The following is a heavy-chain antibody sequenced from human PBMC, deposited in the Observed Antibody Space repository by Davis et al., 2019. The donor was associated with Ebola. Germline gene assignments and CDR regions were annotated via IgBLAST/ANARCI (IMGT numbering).Heavy chain of an antibody. CDR3: ARDGGYTGDY. V-gene: IGHV3-9*01. CDR1: GFTFDDYA. Sequence: SLKISCAPSGFTFDDYAMHWVRQAPGKGLEWVSGISWNSGSIGYADSVKGRFTISRDNAKNSLYLQMNSLRAEDTAVYYCARDGGYTGDYWGQGTLVTVSS. J-gene: IGHJ4*02. CDR2: ISWNSGSI. D-gene: IGHD2-2*02.